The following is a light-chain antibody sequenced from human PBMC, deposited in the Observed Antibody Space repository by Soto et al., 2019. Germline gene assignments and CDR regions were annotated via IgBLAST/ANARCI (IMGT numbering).Light chain of an antibody. CDR1: QGISNY. CDR3: QQRSNWPPIT. V-gene: IGKV1-27*01. J-gene: IGKJ5*01. CDR2: AAS. Sequence: DIQMTQSPSSLSASVGDRVTITCRASQGISNYLAWYQQKPGKVPKLLIYAASTLHSGVPSRFSGSGSGTDFTLTISSLQPEDVATYYCQQRSNWPPITFGQGTRLEIK.